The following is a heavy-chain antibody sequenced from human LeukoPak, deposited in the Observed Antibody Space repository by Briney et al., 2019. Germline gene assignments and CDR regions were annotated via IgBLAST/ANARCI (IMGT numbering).Heavy chain of an antibody. D-gene: IGHD3-10*01. Sequence: PGGSLRLSCAASGSTFSSYGMHWVRQAPGKGLEWVAFIRYDGSNKYYADSVKGRFTISRDNSKNTLYLQMNSLRAEDTAVYYCAKDGTYYYGSGSYHSSWFDPWGQGTLVTVSS. J-gene: IGHJ5*02. V-gene: IGHV3-30*02. CDR2: IRYDGSNK. CDR3: AKDGTYYYGSGSYHSSWFDP. CDR1: GSTFSSYG.